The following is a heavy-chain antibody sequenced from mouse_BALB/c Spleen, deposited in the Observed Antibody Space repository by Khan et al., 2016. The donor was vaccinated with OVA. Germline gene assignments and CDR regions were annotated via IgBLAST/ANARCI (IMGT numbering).Heavy chain of an antibody. Sequence: EVELVESGPELMKPGASVKISCKASGYSFTSYYLHWVMQSHRENLQWIGYVVPFSGGTTYNQKFKGKATLTVDKSSNTAYMHLSNLTSEDSAVYYSTRHGCVAWFTYWGQGTLVTVSA. CDR3: TRHGCVAWFTY. D-gene: IGHD2-2*01. J-gene: IGHJ3*01. CDR1: GYSFTSYY. V-gene: IGHV1S135*01. CDR2: VVPFSGGT.